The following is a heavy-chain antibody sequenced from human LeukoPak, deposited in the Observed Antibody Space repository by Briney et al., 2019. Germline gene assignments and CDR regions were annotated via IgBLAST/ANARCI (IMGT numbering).Heavy chain of an antibody. CDR2: VNGGNGDT. CDR1: GYPFRSYA. CDR3: ARDSTTRVATLGY. Sequence: ASVKVSCKASGYPFRSYAIHWVRQAPGQRLEWLGWVNGGNGDTKYTQKFRGRVTISTDTSASTAYMELSSLRSDDTAVYYCARDSTTRVATLGYWGQGTLVTVSS. D-gene: IGHD5-12*01. J-gene: IGHJ4*02. V-gene: IGHV1-3*01.